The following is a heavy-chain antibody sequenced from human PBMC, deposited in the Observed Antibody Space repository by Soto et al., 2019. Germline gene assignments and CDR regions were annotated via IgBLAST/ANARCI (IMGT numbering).Heavy chain of an antibody. CDR3: ARLNRVAVAGTDWFDP. V-gene: IGHV4-59*08. Sequence: SETLSLTCTVSGGSISSYYWSWIRQPPGKGLEWIGYIYYSGSTNYNPSLKSRVTISVDTSKNQFSLKLSSVTAADTAVYYCARLNRVAVAGTDWFDPWGQGTLVTVSS. CDR2: IYYSGST. CDR1: GGSISSYY. D-gene: IGHD6-19*01. J-gene: IGHJ5*02.